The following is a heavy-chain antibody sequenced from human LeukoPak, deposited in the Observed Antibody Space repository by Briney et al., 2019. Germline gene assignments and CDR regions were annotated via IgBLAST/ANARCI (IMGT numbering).Heavy chain of an antibody. V-gene: IGHV5-51*01. D-gene: IGHD2-2*01. CDR2: IYPGDSDT. CDR1: GYSFTSYW. Sequence: TGESLKISCKGSGYSFTSYWIGWVRQMPGKGLEWMGIIYPGDSDTRYSPSFQGQVTISADKSISTAYLQWSSLKASDTAMYYCASYCSSTSCSPGDHPYFQHWGQGTLVTVSS. CDR3: ASYCSSTSCSPGDHPYFQH. J-gene: IGHJ1*01.